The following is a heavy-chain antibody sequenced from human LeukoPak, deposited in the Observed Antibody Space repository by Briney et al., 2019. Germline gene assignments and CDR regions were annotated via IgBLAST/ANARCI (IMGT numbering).Heavy chain of an antibody. V-gene: IGHV3-30*02. J-gene: IGHJ4*02. D-gene: IGHD2-21*02. Sequence: GGALRLSCVASGYTFSGYGMHWVREARGKGVEGVAFIRYDGSNKYYTDSVKGRFTISRYNSKNMLYLQMNSLRPEDTAVYYWAKDRLVDNPGDWGGQGTLVTLSS. CDR2: IRYDGSNK. CDR1: GYTFSGYG. CDR3: AKDRLVDNPGDW.